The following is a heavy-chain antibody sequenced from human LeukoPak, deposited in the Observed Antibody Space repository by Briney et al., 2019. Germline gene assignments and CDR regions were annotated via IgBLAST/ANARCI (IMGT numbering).Heavy chain of an antibody. CDR1: GGSISSYY. J-gene: IGHJ4*02. CDR2: IYYSGST. D-gene: IGHD6-19*01. Sequence: PSETLSLTCTVSGGSISSYYWSWIRQPPGKGLEWIGYIYYSGSTNYNPSLKSRVTISVDTSKNQFSLKLSSVTAADTAVYYCARDGGVGIAVTFNYWGQGTLVTVSS. CDR3: ARDGGVGIAVTFNY. V-gene: IGHV4-59*01.